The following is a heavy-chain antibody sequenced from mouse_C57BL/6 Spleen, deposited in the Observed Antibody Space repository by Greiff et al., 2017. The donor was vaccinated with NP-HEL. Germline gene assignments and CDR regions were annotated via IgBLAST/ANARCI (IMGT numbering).Heavy chain of an antibody. Sequence: QVQLQQPGAELVRPGSSVKLSCKASGYTFTSYWMHWVKQRPIQGLEWIGNIDPSDSETHYNQKFKDKATLTVDKSSSTAYMQLSSLTSEDSAVYYCAREDSYYRSNPFAYWGQGTLVTVSA. CDR1: GYTFTSYW. D-gene: IGHD1-1*01. CDR2: IDPSDSET. CDR3: AREDSYYRSNPFAY. V-gene: IGHV1-52*01. J-gene: IGHJ3*01.